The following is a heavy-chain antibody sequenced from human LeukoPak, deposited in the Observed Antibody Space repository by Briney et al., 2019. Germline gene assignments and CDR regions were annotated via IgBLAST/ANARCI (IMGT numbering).Heavy chain of an antibody. CDR2: IGQSGGT. CDR1: GGSFSGDF. CDR3: ATKENSGWYVDY. Sequence: SETLSLTCAVYGGSFSGDFWSWIRQPPGKGLEWIGEIGQSGGTNYNPSLKSRVPILIDTSKNHFSLRLNSVTAADTAVYYCATKENSGWYVDYWGQGTLVTVSS. D-gene: IGHD6-19*01. J-gene: IGHJ4*02. V-gene: IGHV4-34*01.